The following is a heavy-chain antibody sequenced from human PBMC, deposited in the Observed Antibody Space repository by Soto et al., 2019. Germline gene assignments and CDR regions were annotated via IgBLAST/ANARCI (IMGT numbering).Heavy chain of an antibody. J-gene: IGHJ4*02. CDR3: AVLRYFDWLLTYFDY. Sequence: SETQSLTCTVSAGSISSSSYYWGWIRKPPGKGLEGIGSIYYTGSTYYNPSLKSRVTISVDTSKNQFPLKLSSVTAADTAVYYCAVLRYFDWLLTYFDYWGQGTLLTVSS. CDR2: IYYTGST. V-gene: IGHV4-39*01. CDR1: AGSISSSSYY. D-gene: IGHD3-9*01.